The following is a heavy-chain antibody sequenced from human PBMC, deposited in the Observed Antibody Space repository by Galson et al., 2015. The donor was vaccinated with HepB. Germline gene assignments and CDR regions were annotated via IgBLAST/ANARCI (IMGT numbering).Heavy chain of an antibody. CDR1: GYTFTSYG. D-gene: IGHD5-24*01. J-gene: IGHJ4*02. CDR2: ISAYNGNT. Sequence: SVKVSCKASGYTFTSYGISWVRQAPGQGLEWMGWISAYNGNTNYAQKLQVRVTMTTDTSTNTAYMELRSLRSDDTAVYYCARLGFKAWLPSHSDYSGPGTLVTASS. CDR3: ARLGFKAWLPSHSDY. V-gene: IGHV1-18*04.